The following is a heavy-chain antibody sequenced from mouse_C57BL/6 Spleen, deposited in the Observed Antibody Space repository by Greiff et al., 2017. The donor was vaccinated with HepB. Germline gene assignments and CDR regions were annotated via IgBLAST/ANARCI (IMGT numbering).Heavy chain of an antibody. CDR3: ARGLYRYYAMDY. D-gene: IGHD1-3*01. Sequence: QVQLKQPGAELVMPGASVKLSCKASGYTFTSYWMHWVKQRPGQGLEWIGEIDPSDSYTNYNQKFKGKSTLTVDKSSSTAYMQLSSLTSEDSAVYYCARGLYRYYAMDYWGQGTSVTVSS. J-gene: IGHJ4*01. CDR2: IDPSDSYT. V-gene: IGHV1-69*01. CDR1: GYTFTSYW.